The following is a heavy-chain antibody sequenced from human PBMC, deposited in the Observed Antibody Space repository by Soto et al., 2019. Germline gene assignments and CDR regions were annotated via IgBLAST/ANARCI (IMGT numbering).Heavy chain of an antibody. J-gene: IGHJ4*02. V-gene: IGHV3-23*01. D-gene: IGHD6-19*01. CDR1: GFTFSSCA. CDR3: ARSSSGWYQFDY. Sequence: AGGSLRLSCAASGFTFSSCAMSWVRQAPGKGLEWVSAISGSASTTYYADSVKGRFTVSRDNSKNTLYLQLNSLRAEDTAVYYCARSSSGWYQFDYWGRGTLVTVSS. CDR2: ISGSASTT.